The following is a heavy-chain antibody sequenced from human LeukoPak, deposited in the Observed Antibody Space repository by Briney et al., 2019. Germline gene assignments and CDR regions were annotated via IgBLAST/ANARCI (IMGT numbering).Heavy chain of an antibody. CDR3: TRAYGDRFGAFDI. D-gene: IGHD4-17*01. CDR2: TRNKANSYIT. CDR1: GFTFSDHY. J-gene: IGHJ3*02. V-gene: IGHV3-72*01. Sequence: GGSLRLSCAASGFTFSDHYMDWVRQAPGKGLEWVGRTRNKANSYITEYAASVEGRFTISRDDSKSIAYLQMNSLKTEDTAVYYCTRAYGDRFGAFDIWGQGTMVTVSP.